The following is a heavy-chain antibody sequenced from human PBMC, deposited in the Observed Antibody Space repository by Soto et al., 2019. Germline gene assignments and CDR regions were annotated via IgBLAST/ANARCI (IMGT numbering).Heavy chain of an antibody. CDR2: ISYDGSNK. D-gene: IGHD4-4*01. J-gene: IGHJ6*02. CDR1: LFTFSSYG. V-gene: IGHV3-30*18. CDR3: AKGTVTTSYYYGMDV. Sequence: SLRLSCAASLFTFSSYGMHWVRQAPGKGLEWVAVISYDGSNKYYADSVKGRFTISRDNSKNTLYLQMNSLRAEDTAVYYCAKGTVTTSYYYGMDVWGQGTTVTVSS.